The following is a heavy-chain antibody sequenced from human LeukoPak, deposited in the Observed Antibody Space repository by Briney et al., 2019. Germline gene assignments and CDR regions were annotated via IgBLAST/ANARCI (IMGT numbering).Heavy chain of an antibody. V-gene: IGHV3-9*01. D-gene: IGHD5-18*01. CDR2: ISWNSGSI. Sequence: GGSLRLSCAASGFTFDDYAMHWVRQAPGKGLEWVSGISWNSGSIGYADSVKGRFTISRDNAKNSLYLQMNSLRAEDTALYYCAKDIGGYSYGSFDYWGQGTLVTVSS. CDR3: AKDIGGYSYGSFDY. CDR1: GFTFDDYA. J-gene: IGHJ4*02.